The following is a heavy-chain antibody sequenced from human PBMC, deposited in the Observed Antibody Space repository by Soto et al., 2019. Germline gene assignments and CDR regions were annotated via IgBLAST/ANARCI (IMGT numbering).Heavy chain of an antibody. Sequence: QVHLMESGGGVVRPGESLRLSCAASAFSFTNFALHWFRQAPGRGLEWVAVISFDGSNEFYVDSVKGRFTISMDNSKNTLYLQMRSLTPDDTGVYYCARHRQPQAGDYYYFGMDVWGQGTTVTVSS. CDR2: ISFDGSNE. J-gene: IGHJ6*02. D-gene: IGHD5-18*01. CDR3: ARHRQPQAGDYYYFGMDV. V-gene: IGHV3-30*04. CDR1: AFSFTNFA.